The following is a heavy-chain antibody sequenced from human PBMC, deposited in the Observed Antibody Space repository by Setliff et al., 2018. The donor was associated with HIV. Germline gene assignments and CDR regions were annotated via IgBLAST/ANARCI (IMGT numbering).Heavy chain of an antibody. CDR1: GGSISTYY. Sequence: SETLSLTCNVSGGSISTYYWSWIRQPPGEGLEWIGHISYSEYTNYNPSLKSRVTISLDTSKKHFSLDLYSVTAADTAVYYCARDHNSGTLHAFDLWGQGTKVTVSS. CDR3: ARDHNSGTLHAFDL. V-gene: IGHV4-59*01. CDR2: ISYSEYT. J-gene: IGHJ3*01. D-gene: IGHD1-26*01.